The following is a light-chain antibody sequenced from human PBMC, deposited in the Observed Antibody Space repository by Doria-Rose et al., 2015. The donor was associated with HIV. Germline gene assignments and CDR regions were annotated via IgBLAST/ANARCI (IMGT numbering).Light chain of an antibody. CDR3: QQYGTSRGT. CDR2: DAS. CDR1: QRVKSSY. Sequence: TQSPGTLSLSPGERATLSCRASQRVKSSYLAWYQQKPGQAPRHLIYDASTRDTGIPDRFSGSGSGTGFTRTISRLEPEDVAVYYCQQYGTSRGTFGQGTRLEIK. V-gene: IGKV3-20*01. J-gene: IGKJ5*01.